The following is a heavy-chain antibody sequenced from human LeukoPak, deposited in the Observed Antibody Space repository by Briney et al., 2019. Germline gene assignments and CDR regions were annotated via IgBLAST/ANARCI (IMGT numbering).Heavy chain of an antibody. Sequence: GASVKVSCKASGYTFTSYAISWVRQAPGQGLEWMGRIIPILGIANYAQKFQGRVTITADKSTSTAYMELSSLRSEDTAVYYCAQREYCSSTSCSRFDPWGQGTLVTVSS. V-gene: IGHV1-69*04. J-gene: IGHJ5*02. CDR2: IIPILGIA. CDR1: GYTFTSYA. CDR3: AQREYCSSTSCSRFDP. D-gene: IGHD2-2*01.